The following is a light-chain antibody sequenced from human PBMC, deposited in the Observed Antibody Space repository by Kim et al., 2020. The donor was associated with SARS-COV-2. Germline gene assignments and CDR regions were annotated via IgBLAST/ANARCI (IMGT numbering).Light chain of an antibody. Sequence: AVVGDSVAITCRASQSISNWLAWDQEKPGKAPKLLIYKASSLESGVPSRFSGSGSGTEFTLTISSLQPDDFATYYCQQYNTYWTFAQGTKVEIK. CDR3: QQYNTYWT. J-gene: IGKJ1*01. CDR2: KAS. V-gene: IGKV1-5*03. CDR1: QSISNW.